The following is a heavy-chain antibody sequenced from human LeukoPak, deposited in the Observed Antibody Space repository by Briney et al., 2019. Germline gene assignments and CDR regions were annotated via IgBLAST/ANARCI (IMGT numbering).Heavy chain of an antibody. V-gene: IGHV3-21*01. CDR2: ISSSSSYI. J-gene: IGHJ4*02. Sequence: PGGSLRLSCAASGFTFSSYSMNWVRQAPGKGLEWVSSISSSSSYIYYADSVKGRFTISRDNAKSSLYLQMNSLRAEDTAVYYCARDGELGRALYFDYWGQGTLVTVSS. CDR1: GFTFSSYS. CDR3: ARDGELGRALYFDY. D-gene: IGHD7-27*01.